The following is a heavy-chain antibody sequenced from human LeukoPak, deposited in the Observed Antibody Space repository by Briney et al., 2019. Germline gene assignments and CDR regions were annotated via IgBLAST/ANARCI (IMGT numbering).Heavy chain of an antibody. V-gene: IGHV3-7*01. CDR3: ARSGSSVFWY. CDR1: GFTFSNYW. Sequence: GGSLRLSCAASGFTFSNYWMSWVRQAPGKGLEWVANIREDGSEKYSLDSVKGRFTVSRDNVKNSLYLQINNLRVEDTAIYYCARSGSSVFWYWGRGTLVTVSS. CDR2: IREDGSEK. D-gene: IGHD3-3*01. J-gene: IGHJ4*02.